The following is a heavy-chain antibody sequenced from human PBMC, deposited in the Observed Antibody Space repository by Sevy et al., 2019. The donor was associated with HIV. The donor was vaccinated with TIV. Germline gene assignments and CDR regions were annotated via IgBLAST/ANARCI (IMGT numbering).Heavy chain of an antibody. CDR2: ISYDGSNK. J-gene: IGHJ4*02. CDR3: AGISTG. V-gene: IGHV3-30*03. D-gene: IGHD3-9*01. CDR1: GFTFSSYG. Sequence: GGSLRLSCAASGFTFSSYGMHWVRQAPGKGLEWVAVISYDGSNKYYADSVKGRFTMSRDNSKNTLYLQMNSLRAEDTAVYYCAGISTGWGQGTLVTVSS.